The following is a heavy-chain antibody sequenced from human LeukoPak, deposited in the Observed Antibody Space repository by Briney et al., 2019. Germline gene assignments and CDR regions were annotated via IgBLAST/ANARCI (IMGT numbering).Heavy chain of an antibody. J-gene: IGHJ5*02. V-gene: IGHV4-59*01. CDR1: GGSISSYY. D-gene: IGHD4-17*01. Sequence: SETLSLTCTVSGGSISSYYWSWIRQPPGKGLAWIGYIYYSGSTNYNPSLKSRVTISVDTSKNQFSLKLSSVTAADTAVYYCARARLTVTTSGSGPDWFDPWGQGTLVTVSS. CDR2: IYYSGST. CDR3: ARARLTVTTSGSGPDWFDP.